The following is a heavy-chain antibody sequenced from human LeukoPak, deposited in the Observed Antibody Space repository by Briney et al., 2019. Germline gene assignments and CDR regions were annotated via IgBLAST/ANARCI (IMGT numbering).Heavy chain of an antibody. CDR1: GFTLSSYA. Sequence: PGGSLRLSCAASGFTLSSYAMSWVRQAPGKGLEWVSAISDTGNTYHADSVKGRFTISRDNSKNTLYLQMNSVRAEDTAVYYCVKDQAYCTGGNCYYYFYYLDVWGKGTTVTVSS. J-gene: IGHJ6*03. D-gene: IGHD2-15*01. CDR2: ISDTGNT. CDR3: VKDQAYCTGGNCYYYFYYLDV. V-gene: IGHV3-23*01.